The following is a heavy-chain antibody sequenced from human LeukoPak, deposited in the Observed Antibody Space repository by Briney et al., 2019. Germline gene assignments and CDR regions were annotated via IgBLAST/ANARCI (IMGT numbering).Heavy chain of an antibody. D-gene: IGHD1-26*01. Sequence: ASVKVSCKASGYTFTSYGISWVRQAPGQGLEWMGWIKGYNGDTNYAQKFQGRVTMTTDTSTSTAYMELRSLRSDDTAVYCCAREGGVVGALDYWGQGTLVTVSS. CDR1: GYTFTSYG. V-gene: IGHV1-18*01. CDR3: AREGGVVGALDY. J-gene: IGHJ4*02. CDR2: IKGYNGDT.